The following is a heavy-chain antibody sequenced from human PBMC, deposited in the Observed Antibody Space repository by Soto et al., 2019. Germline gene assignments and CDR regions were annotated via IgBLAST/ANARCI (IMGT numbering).Heavy chain of an antibody. Sequence: QVQLVQSGAEVKKPGSSVKVSCKASGGTFSSYAISWVRQAPGQGLEWMGGIIPIFGTANYAQKFQGRVPIAADESTRTAYMELRSLRSEDKAVYYCARTTMGDSGYVYYYYYGMDVWGQGTTVTVSS. D-gene: IGHD5-12*01. V-gene: IGHV1-69*01. CDR3: ARTTMGDSGYVYYYYYGMDV. CDR1: GGTFSSYA. J-gene: IGHJ6*02. CDR2: IIPIFGTA.